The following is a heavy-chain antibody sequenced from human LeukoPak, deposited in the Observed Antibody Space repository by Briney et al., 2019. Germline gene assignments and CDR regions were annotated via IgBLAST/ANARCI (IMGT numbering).Heavy chain of an antibody. D-gene: IGHD3-3*01. CDR3: ARERFVYGMDV. J-gene: IGHJ6*02. CDR2: IYTSGST. Sequence: PSETLSLTCTVSGGSISSGSYYWSWIRQPAGKGLEWIGRIYTSGSTNYIPSLKSRVTISVDTSKNQFSLKLSSVTAADTAVYYCARERFVYGMDVWGQGTTVTVSS. CDR1: GGSISSGSYY. V-gene: IGHV4-61*02.